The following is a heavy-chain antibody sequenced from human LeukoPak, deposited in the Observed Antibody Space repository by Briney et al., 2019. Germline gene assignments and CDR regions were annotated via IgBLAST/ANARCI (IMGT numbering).Heavy chain of an antibody. J-gene: IGHJ3*02. D-gene: IGHD3-10*01. Sequence: GGSLKISCKGSGYSFTSYWIGWVRQMPGKGLEWMGIIYPGDSDTRYSPSFQGQVTISADKSISTAYLQWSSLKASDTAMYYCATPVETMVRGAPLGAFDIWGQGTMVTVSS. CDR3: ATPVETMVRGAPLGAFDI. CDR1: GYSFTSYW. CDR2: IYPGDSDT. V-gene: IGHV5-51*01.